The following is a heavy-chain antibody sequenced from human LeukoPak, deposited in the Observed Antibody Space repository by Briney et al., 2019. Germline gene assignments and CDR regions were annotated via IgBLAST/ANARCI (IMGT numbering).Heavy chain of an antibody. CDR2: ISGSGDST. J-gene: IGHJ4*02. V-gene: IGHV3-23*01. CDR3: GRGGKVEQLVLAR. D-gene: IGHD6-13*01. CDR1: GFTFSSYA. Sequence: GGSLRLSCAASGFTFSSYAMSWVRQAPGKGLEWVSSISGSGDSTFYADSVKGRFSISRDNSKNTLYLQMNSLRAEDTAVYYCGRGGKVEQLVLARWGQGSLVTVSS.